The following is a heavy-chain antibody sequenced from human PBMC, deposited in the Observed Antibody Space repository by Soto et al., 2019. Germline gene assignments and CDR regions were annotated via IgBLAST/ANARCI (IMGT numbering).Heavy chain of an antibody. Sequence: QVQLQQSGPRLVKPSETLSLTCTVSSGPDRSHNWGWIRQPLGRGLEWIGYVYYTGDTAYNPSLRSRVSISADTSTNDISLTLSSVTAADTAVYYCVRQGIDYLHGLVDVWGQGTTVSVPS. V-gene: IGHV4-59*08. J-gene: IGHJ6*02. CDR2: VYYTGDT. D-gene: IGHD4-17*01. CDR1: SGPDRSHN. CDR3: VRQGIDYLHGLVDV.